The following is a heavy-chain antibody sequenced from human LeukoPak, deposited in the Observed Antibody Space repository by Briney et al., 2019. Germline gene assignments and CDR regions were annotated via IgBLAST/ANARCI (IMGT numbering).Heavy chain of an antibody. J-gene: IGHJ3*02. Sequence: GGSLRLSCTVSGFTFSTYGMHWVRQAPGKGLEWVSYISSSSSTIYYADSVKGRFTISRDNAKNSLYLQMNSLRAEDTAVYYCAREVYHDDAFDIWGQGTMVTVSS. CDR3: AREVYHDDAFDI. V-gene: IGHV3-48*01. CDR2: ISSSSSTI. CDR1: GFTFSTYG. D-gene: IGHD5/OR15-5a*01.